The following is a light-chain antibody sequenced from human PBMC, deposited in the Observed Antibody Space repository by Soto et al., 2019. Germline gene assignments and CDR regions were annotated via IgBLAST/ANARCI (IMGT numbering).Light chain of an antibody. V-gene: IGKV1-12*01. Sequence: DMQMTHSPSSVSASVGDRVTITCRASQGFSTWLAWYRRKPGRAPELLIYSASSLHSGVPSRFSGSGSGTDFTLTISSLQPEDFASYYCQQANSFPRTFGGGTEVEIK. CDR2: SAS. CDR1: QGFSTW. J-gene: IGKJ4*01. CDR3: QQANSFPRT.